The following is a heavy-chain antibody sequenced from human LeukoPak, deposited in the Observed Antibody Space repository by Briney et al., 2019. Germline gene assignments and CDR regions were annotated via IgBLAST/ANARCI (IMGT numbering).Heavy chain of an antibody. V-gene: IGHV1-69*13. D-gene: IGHD3-22*01. Sequence: SVKVSCKASGGTFSSYAISWVRQAPGQGLEWMGGIIPIFGTANYAQKFQGRVTITADESTSTAYMELSSLRSDDTAVYYCARFYYDQNYFDYWGQGTLVTVSS. J-gene: IGHJ4*02. CDR1: GGTFSSYA. CDR2: IIPIFGTA. CDR3: ARFYYDQNYFDY.